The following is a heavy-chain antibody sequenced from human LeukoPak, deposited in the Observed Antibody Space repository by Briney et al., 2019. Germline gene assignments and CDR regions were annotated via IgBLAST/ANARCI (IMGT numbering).Heavy chain of an antibody. D-gene: IGHD4-17*01. V-gene: IGHV3-9*01. CDR3: AKSRSHQYGDARSYFDY. Sequence: PGGSLRLSCAASGSTFDDYAMHWVRQAPGKGLEWVSGISWNSGSIGYADSVKGRFTISRDNAKNSLYLQMNSLRAEDTALYYCAKSRSHQYGDARSYFDYWGQGTLVTVSS. CDR1: GSTFDDYA. CDR2: ISWNSGSI. J-gene: IGHJ4*02.